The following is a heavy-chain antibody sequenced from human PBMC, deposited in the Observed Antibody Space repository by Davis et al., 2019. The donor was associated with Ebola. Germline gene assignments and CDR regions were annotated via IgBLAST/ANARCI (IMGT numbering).Heavy chain of an antibody. D-gene: IGHD3-3*01. CDR2: INGGNGNT. J-gene: IGHJ6*04. Sequence: ASVKVSCKASGYTFTTYSIHWVRQAPGQRLEWMGWINGGNGNTYYSQNYQGRVSITRDRSTSTAYMELSSLRSEDTAVYYCARSGLSFGVVKYHYGMDAWGKGTTVTVSS. CDR1: GYTFTTYS. V-gene: IGHV1-3*01. CDR3: ARSGLSFGVVKYHYGMDA.